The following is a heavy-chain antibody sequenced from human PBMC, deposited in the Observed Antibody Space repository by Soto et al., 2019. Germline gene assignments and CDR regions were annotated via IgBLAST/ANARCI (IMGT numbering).Heavy chain of an antibody. CDR3: AKSGENSGVFHR. Sequence: EVQLLESGGGLLQPGGSLRLSCAVSGFTFAGSAVSWVRQAPGKGLDWVSTIRGSDGTTYYADSVKGRFTISRDNSKGTLYMQMNSLRAEDTAVYYCAKSGENSGVFHRWGQGTLVTVSS. CDR1: GFTFAGSA. V-gene: IGHV3-23*01. J-gene: IGHJ1*01. D-gene: IGHD5-12*01. CDR2: IRGSDGTT.